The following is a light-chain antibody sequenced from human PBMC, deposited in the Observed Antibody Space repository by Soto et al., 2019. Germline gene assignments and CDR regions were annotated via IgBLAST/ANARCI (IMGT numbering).Light chain of an antibody. CDR3: QQRSNWLT. V-gene: IGKV3-11*01. CDR2: DAP. J-gene: IGKJ4*01. CDR1: QSVSSY. Sequence: EIVLTQSPATLSLSPGERATLSCRASQSVSSYLAWYQQKPGQAPRLLIYDAPNRATGIPARFSGSGSGTDFTLTISSLEPEDFAGYYCQQRSNWLTFGGGTKLEIK.